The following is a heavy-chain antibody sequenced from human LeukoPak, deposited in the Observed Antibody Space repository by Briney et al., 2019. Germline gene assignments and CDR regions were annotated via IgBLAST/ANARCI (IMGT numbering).Heavy chain of an antibody. Sequence: SETLSLTCAVYGGSFSGYYWSWIRQPPGKGLEWIGEINHSGSTNYNPSLKSRVTISVDTSKNKFSLKLSSVTAADTAVYYCARDLYYDSSGYYIHWGQGTLVTVSS. CDR1: GGSFSGYY. D-gene: IGHD3-22*01. J-gene: IGHJ4*02. CDR2: INHSGST. V-gene: IGHV4-34*01. CDR3: ARDLYYDSSGYYIH.